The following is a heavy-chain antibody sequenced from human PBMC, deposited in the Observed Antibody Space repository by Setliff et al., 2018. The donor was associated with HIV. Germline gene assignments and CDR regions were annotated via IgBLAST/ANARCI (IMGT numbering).Heavy chain of an antibody. V-gene: IGHV4-34*01. D-gene: IGHD3-16*02. J-gene: IGHJ3*02. Sequence: SETLSLTCAVYGESFSGYYWSWIRQPPGKGLEWIGEINHSGSTNYNPSLKSRVTMSVDTSKNQFSLKLSSVTAADTAVYYCARHMGRAYYDYAGGSYRRGDAFDIWGLGTMVTVSS. CDR3: ARHMGRAYYDYAGGSYRRGDAFDI. CDR2: INHSGST. CDR1: GESFSGYY.